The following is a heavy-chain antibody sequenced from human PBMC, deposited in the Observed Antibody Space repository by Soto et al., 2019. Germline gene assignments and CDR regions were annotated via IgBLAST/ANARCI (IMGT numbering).Heavy chain of an antibody. CDR1: GYTFTNYG. D-gene: IGHD4-4*01. J-gene: IGHJ4*02. V-gene: IGHV1-18*04. Sequence: QIQLVQSEGEVKKPGASVKVSCKTSGYTFTNYGVSWVRQAPGQGLEWMGWLNTYNGNTKYAQKFQGRVTMTTDTYASTAYVELRSLSSDDTAGYYCARPQTPTESDFLGQGTLVTVSS. CDR3: ARPQTPTESDF. CDR2: LNTYNGNT.